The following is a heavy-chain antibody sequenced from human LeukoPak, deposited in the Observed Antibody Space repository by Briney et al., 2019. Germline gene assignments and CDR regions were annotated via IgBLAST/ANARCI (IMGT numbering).Heavy chain of an antibody. CDR2: INTKTGNP. CDR1: GYTFISYA. J-gene: IGHJ3*02. D-gene: IGHD2-8*02. CDR3: ASKIAWWALDI. Sequence: RASVKVSCKASGYTFISYAMNWVRQAPGQGLEWMGWINTKTGNPTYAQGFTGRFVFSLDTSVSTAYLQISSLKAEDTAVYYCASKIAWWALDIWGQGTKVTVSS. V-gene: IGHV7-4-1*02.